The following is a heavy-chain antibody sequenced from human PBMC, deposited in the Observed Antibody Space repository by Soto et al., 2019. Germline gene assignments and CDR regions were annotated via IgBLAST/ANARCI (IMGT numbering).Heavy chain of an antibody. CDR2: INHSGST. D-gene: IGHD2-21*02. J-gene: IGHJ4*02. CDR1: GGSFSGYY. Sequence: SETLSLTCAVYGGSFSGYYWSWIRQPPGKGLEWIGEINHSGSTNYNPSLKSRVTISVDTSKNQFSLKLSSVTAADTAVYYFSRGPPHIVVVTAIYFDYWGQGTLVTVSS. V-gene: IGHV4-34*01. CDR3: SRGPPHIVVVTAIYFDY.